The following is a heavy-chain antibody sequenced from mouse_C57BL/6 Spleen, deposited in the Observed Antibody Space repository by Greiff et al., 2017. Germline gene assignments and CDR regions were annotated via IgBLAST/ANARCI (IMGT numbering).Heavy chain of an antibody. Sequence: QVQLQQSGAELVRPGASVTLSCKASGYTFTDYEMHWVKQTPVHGLEWIGAIDPETGGTAYNQKFKGKAILTADKSSSTAYMELRSLTSEDSAVYYCTRGIPRGARDYWGQGTSVTVSS. CDR1: GYTFTDYE. D-gene: IGHD5-1-1*01. J-gene: IGHJ4*01. CDR2: IDPETGGT. V-gene: IGHV1-15*01. CDR3: TRGIPRGARDY.